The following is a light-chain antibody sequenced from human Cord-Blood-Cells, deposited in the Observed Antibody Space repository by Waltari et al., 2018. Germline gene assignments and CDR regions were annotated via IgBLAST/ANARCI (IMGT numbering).Light chain of an antibody. V-gene: IGLV2-14*02. CDR2: DVS. Sequence: QSALTQPASVSGSPGQSITISCTGTSSDVGSYNHVSWYQQQPDKAPKLIIYDVSERTSASAIRFPGSRSSNTTTLTISRLQAEDEDDYYCSSYSNRSTINFVFGTGTKLTVL. CDR1: SSDVGSYNH. CDR3: SSYSNRSTINFV. J-gene: IGLJ1*01.